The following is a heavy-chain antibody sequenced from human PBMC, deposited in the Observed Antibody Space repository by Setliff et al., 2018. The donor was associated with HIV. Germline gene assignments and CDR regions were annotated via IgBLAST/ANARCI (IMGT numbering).Heavy chain of an antibody. D-gene: IGHD2-21*02. CDR2: ITGSGIST. J-gene: IGHJ4*02. V-gene: IGHV3-23*01. CDR1: GFTFSSYA. CDR3: ARGQYCGGDCYSV. Sequence: LRLSCAASGFTFSSYAMTWVRQAPGKGLEWVASITGSGISTYHADFVKGRFTISRDKSKNTLYLQMNSLRAEDTAVYYCARGQYCGGDCYSVWGQGTLVTVSS.